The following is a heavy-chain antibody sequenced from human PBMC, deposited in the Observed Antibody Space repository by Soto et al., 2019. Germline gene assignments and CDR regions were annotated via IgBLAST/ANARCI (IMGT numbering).Heavy chain of an antibody. V-gene: IGHV4-31*03. CDR2: IYYSGST. CDR3: ARGQYYYGSGSYLGGDWFDP. Sequence: QVQLQESGPGLVKPSQTLSLTCTVSGGSISSGGYYWSWIHQHPGKGLEWIGYIYYSGSTYYNPSLKSRVTISVDTSKNQFSLKLSSVTAADTAVYYCARGQYYYGSGSYLGGDWFDPWGQGTLVTVSS. J-gene: IGHJ5*02. D-gene: IGHD3-10*01. CDR1: GGSISSGGYY.